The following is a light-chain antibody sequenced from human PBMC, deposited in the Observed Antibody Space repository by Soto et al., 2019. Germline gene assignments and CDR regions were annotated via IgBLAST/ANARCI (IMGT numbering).Light chain of an antibody. CDR3: QSHDSSLHASV. CDR2: GNT. V-gene: IGLV1-40*01. J-gene: IGLJ1*01. Sequence: QSVLTQPPSVSGAPGQRVTISCTVGSSNIGAGYDVHWYLQLPGTAPKLLIYGNTNRPSGVPDRFSGSKSGSSASLAITGLQAEDEADYYCQSHDSSLHASVFGTGTKVT. CDR1: SSNIGAGYD.